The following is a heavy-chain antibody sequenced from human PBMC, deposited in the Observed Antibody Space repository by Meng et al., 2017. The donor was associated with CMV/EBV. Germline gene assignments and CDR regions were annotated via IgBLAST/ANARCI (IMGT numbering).Heavy chain of an antibody. V-gene: IGHV4-59*01. CDR3: ARAGARGASRYSSGYYSIDNWFDP. Sequence: SETLSLTCTVSGGSISSYYWSWIRQLPGKGLEWIGYIYYSGSTNYKPSLKSPVTISVATSKNQFSLKLSSVTAADTAVYYCARAGARGASRYSSGYYSIDNWFDPWGQGTLVTVSS. J-gene: IGHJ5*02. CDR1: GGSISSYY. CDR2: IYYSGST. D-gene: IGHD3-22*01.